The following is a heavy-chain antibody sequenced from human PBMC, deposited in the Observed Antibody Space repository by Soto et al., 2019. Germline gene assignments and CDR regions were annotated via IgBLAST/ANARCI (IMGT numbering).Heavy chain of an antibody. CDR3: ARLWFGEPVDY. V-gene: IGHV4-59*08. CDR2: IYYSGST. D-gene: IGHD3-10*01. CDR1: GGSISSYY. J-gene: IGHJ4*02. Sequence: QVQLQESGPGLVKPSETLSLTCTVSGGSISSYYWSWIRQPPGKGLEWIGYIYYSGSTNYNPSLKSRVTISVDTSKNQFSLKLSSVTAADTAVYSCARLWFGEPVDYWGQGTLVTVSS.